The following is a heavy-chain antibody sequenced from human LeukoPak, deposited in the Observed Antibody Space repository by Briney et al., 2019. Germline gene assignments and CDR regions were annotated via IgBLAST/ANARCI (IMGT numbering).Heavy chain of an antibody. D-gene: IGHD3-10*01. Sequence: SETLSLTCTVSGGSISSSSYYWGWIRQPPGKGLEWIGSIYYSGSTYYNPSLKSRVTISVDTSKNQFSLKLSSVTAADTAVYYCARSTADYYGSGRYSWFDPWGQGTLVTVSS. CDR3: ARSTADYYGSGRYSWFDP. V-gene: IGHV4-39*01. CDR2: IYYSGST. CDR1: GGSISSSSYY. J-gene: IGHJ5*02.